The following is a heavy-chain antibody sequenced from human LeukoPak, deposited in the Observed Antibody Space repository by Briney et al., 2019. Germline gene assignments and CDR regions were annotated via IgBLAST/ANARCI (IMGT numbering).Heavy chain of an antibody. D-gene: IGHD5-18*01. J-gene: IGHJ6*03. CDR1: GFTFSSYA. V-gene: IGHV3-30*04. CDR2: ISYDGSNK. Sequence: GSLRLSCAASGFTFSSYAMHWVRQAPGKGLEWVAVISYDGSNKYYADSVKGRFTISRDNSKNTLYLQMNSLRAEDTAVYYCAREGDTAMTAGYYYYMDVWGKGTTVTVCS. CDR3: AREGDTAMTAGYYYYMDV.